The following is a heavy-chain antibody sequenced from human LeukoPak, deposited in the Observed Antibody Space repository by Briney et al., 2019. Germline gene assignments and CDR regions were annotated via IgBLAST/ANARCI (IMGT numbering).Heavy chain of an antibody. CDR2: INHSGST. Sequence: SETLSLTCAVYGGSFSGYYWSWIRQPPGKGLEWIGEINHSGSTNYNPSLKSRVTISVDTSKNQFSLKLSSVTAADTAVYYCARGHVVVLPAAMRVEGWFDPWGQGTLVTVSS. J-gene: IGHJ5*02. V-gene: IGHV4-34*01. CDR1: GGSFSGYY. CDR3: ARGHVVVLPAAMRVEGWFDP. D-gene: IGHD2-2*01.